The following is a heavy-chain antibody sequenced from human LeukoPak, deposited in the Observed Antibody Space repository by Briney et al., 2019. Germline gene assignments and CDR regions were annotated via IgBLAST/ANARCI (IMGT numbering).Heavy chain of an antibody. Sequence: PSETLSLTCTVSGGSISSYYWSWIRQPPGKGLEWIGYIYYSGSTNYNPSLKSRVTISVDTSKNQFSLKLSSVTAADTAVYYCARRAGGVVTQPHYYYYYYMDVWGKGTTVTVSS. V-gene: IGHV4-59*01. J-gene: IGHJ6*03. CDR1: GGSISSYY. CDR2: IYYSGST. D-gene: IGHD3-3*01. CDR3: ARRAGGVVTQPHYYYYYYMDV.